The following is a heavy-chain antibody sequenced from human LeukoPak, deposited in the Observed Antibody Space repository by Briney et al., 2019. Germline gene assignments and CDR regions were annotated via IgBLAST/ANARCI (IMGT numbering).Heavy chain of an antibody. Sequence: ASVKVSCKASGYTFTSYGISWVRQAPGQGLEWMGWISAYNGNTNYAQKLQGRVTMTRDTSTSTVYMELSSLRSEDTAVYYCTTVYGDSEDGLGYWGQGTLVTVSS. CDR1: GYTFTSYG. J-gene: IGHJ4*02. CDR2: ISAYNGNT. D-gene: IGHD4-17*01. V-gene: IGHV1-18*01. CDR3: TTVYGDSEDGLGY.